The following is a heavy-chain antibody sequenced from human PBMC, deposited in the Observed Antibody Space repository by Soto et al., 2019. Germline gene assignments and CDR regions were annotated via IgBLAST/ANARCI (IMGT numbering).Heavy chain of an antibody. CDR1: GYSFTSYG. D-gene: IGHD3-3*02. V-gene: IGHV1-18*01. J-gene: IGHJ6*02. CDR3: ARDYHLAPRHGYGIDV. Sequence: QVQLVQSGAEVRKPGASVKVSCKTSGYSFTSYGISWVRQAPGQGLEWMAWISPYTDKTDYAKKFQGKVTLTTDTSTSTIYMDLRSLTSDDTAVYYCARDYHLAPRHGYGIDVWGQGTTVIVSS. CDR2: ISPYTDKT.